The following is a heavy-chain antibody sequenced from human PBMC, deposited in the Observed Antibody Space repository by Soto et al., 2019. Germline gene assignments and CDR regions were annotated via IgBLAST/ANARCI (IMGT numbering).Heavy chain of an antibody. D-gene: IGHD5-12*01. CDR1: GFTFSSYS. CDR3: ARDKVARSPDYGMDV. CDR2: ISSSISYI. J-gene: IGHJ6*02. V-gene: IGHV3-21*01. Sequence: GGSLRLSCAASGFTFSSYSMNWVRQAPGKGLEWVSSISSSISYIYYADSVKGRFTISRDNAKNSLYLQMNSLRAEDTAVYYCARDKVARSPDYGMDVWGQGTKVSLSS.